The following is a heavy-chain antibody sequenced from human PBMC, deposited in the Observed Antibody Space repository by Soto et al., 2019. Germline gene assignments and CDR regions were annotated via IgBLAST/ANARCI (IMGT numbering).Heavy chain of an antibody. Sequence: QVQLVQSGAEVKKPGASVKVSCKASGFTFTNYYIHWVRQAPGQGLEWMGLINPSGGGTFYAQKFPGRVTVTRDTATGTVYMELRNLRSEDTAVYFCARDSGDTTLRQWGRSFHYWGQGTLVTVSS. V-gene: IGHV1-46*01. CDR3: ARDSGDTTLRQWGRSFHY. CDR2: INPSGGGT. J-gene: IGHJ4*02. D-gene: IGHD1-1*01. CDR1: GFTFTNYY.